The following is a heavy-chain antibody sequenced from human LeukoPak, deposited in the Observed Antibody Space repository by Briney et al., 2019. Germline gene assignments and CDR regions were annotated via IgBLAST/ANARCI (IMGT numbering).Heavy chain of an antibody. V-gene: IGHV4-59*08. D-gene: IGHD3-16*01. J-gene: IGHJ4*02. Sequence: SETLSLTCTVSGGSISRYYRSWIRQPPGKGLEWIGYIYYSGSTNYNPSLKSRVTISVDTSKNQFSLKLSSVTAADTAVYYCARWGSYHDYWGQGTLVTVSS. CDR1: GGSISRYY. CDR3: ARWGSYHDY. CDR2: IYYSGST.